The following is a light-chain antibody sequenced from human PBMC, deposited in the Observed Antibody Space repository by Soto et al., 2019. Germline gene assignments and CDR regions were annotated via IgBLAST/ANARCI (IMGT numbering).Light chain of an antibody. V-gene: IGLV6-57*01. CDR2: EDN. J-gene: IGLJ2*01. Sequence: NFMLTQPHSVSESPGQTVTISCTRSSGSIASNYVQWYQQRPGSSPTIVIYEDNQRPSGVPDRFSGSIDSSSSSASLTISGLKSEDGADYYCQSYDSDTVIFGGGTQLTVL. CDR1: SGSIASNY. CDR3: QSYDSDTVI.